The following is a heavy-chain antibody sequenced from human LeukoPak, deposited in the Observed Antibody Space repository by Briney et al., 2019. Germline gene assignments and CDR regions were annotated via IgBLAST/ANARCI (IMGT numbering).Heavy chain of an antibody. CDR2: IYYSGTT. Sequence: SETLSLTCTVSGGSINSAGYYWSWIRLHPGRGLEWIGYIYYSGTTYYNPSLKSRLAISMDTSKNQFFLKLSSVTAADTAVYYCARDPFYFDTRGFDPWGQGTLVTVSS. CDR3: ARDPFYFDTRGFDP. J-gene: IGHJ5*02. D-gene: IGHD3-22*01. V-gene: IGHV4-31*03. CDR1: GGSINSAGYY.